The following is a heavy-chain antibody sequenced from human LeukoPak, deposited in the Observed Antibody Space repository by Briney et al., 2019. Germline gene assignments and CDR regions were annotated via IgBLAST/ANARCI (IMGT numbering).Heavy chain of an antibody. CDR2: IIPILGIA. J-gene: IGHJ3*02. CDR1: GDTFSSYA. D-gene: IGHD3-10*01. V-gene: IGHV1-69*04. CDR3: ASSYYYGSGSYYPAAFDI. Sequence: SVKVSCKASGDTFSSYAISWVRHAPGQGREWMGRIIPILGIANYAQKFQGRVTITADKSTSTAYMELSSLRSEDTAVYYCASSYYYGSGSYYPAAFDIWGQGTMVTVSS.